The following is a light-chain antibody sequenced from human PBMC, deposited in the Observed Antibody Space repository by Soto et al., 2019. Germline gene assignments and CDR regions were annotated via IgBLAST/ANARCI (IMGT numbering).Light chain of an antibody. CDR1: HYVYSN. Sequence: EIVITQSPATLSVSPGERATISSTASHYVYSNVAWFQQRPGQAPRLLIYGSSTRATGIPARFSGSGSGTDFTLTISSLEPEDFAVYYCQQRSKWPPPFGQVTRLAVK. J-gene: IGKJ5*01. CDR2: GSS. V-gene: IGKV3-11*01. CDR3: QQRSKWPPP.